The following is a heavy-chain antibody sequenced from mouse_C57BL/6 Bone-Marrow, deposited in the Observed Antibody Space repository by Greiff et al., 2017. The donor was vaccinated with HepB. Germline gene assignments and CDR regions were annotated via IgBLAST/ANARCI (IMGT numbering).Heavy chain of an antibody. Sequence: VQLQQSGAELVRPGASVKLSCTASGFNITDYYMHWVKQRPEQGLEWIGRIDPEDGDTEYAPKFQGKATMTADTSSHTAYLQISSLTSEDTAVYYCTTWILRYPYYFDYWGQGTTLTVSS. CDR3: TTWILRYPYYFDY. CDR1: GFNITDYY. J-gene: IGHJ2*01. V-gene: IGHV14-1*01. D-gene: IGHD1-1*01. CDR2: IDPEDGDT.